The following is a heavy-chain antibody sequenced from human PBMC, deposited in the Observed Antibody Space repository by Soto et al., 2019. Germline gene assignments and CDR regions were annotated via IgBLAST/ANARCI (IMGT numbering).Heavy chain of an antibody. CDR1: GFTFSSYV. J-gene: IGHJ5*02. CDR3: AKVGYYDSSGHNWFDP. Sequence: EVQLLESGGGLVQPGGSLRLSCAVSGFTFSSYVMSWVRQAPGKGLEWVSAISGSGGSTYYADSVKGRFIISRDNSKNTLYLQMNSLRADDTAVYYCAKVGYYDSSGHNWFDPWGQGTLVTVSS. V-gene: IGHV3-23*01. CDR2: ISGSGGST. D-gene: IGHD3-22*01.